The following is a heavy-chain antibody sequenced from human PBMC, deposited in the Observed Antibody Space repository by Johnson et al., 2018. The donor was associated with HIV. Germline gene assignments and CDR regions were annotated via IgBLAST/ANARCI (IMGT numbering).Heavy chain of an antibody. CDR2: IWYDGSNK. CDR3: ARRDNSGWADAFDI. CDR1: GFSFSDYG. Sequence: VQLVESGGGVVRPRRSLRLSCAASGFSFSDYGMHWVRQAPGKGLEWVAVIWYDGSNKYYVDSVKGRFTISRDNSKNTLSLQMNSRRGEDTAVYYCARRDNSGWADAFDIWGQGTMVTVSS. D-gene: IGHD6-19*01. J-gene: IGHJ3*02. V-gene: IGHV3-33*01.